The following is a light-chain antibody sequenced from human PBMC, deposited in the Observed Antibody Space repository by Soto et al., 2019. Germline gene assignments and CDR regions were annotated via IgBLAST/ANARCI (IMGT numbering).Light chain of an antibody. J-gene: IGLJ2*01. Sequence: QSALTQPPSVSGSPGQSVTISCTGTSSDVGAYNRVSGYQQPPGTVPKLIIYEVKVRPSGVPDRFSGSKSGNTASLTISGLQAEDEADYYCTSYTSSNTVIFGGGTKLTVL. CDR2: EVK. CDR1: SSDVGAYNR. V-gene: IGLV2-18*02. CDR3: TSYTSSNTVI.